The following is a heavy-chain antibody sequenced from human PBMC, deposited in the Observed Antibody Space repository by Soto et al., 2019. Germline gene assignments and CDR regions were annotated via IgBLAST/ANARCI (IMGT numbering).Heavy chain of an antibody. CDR1: GFTFSDYG. J-gene: IGHJ4*01. V-gene: IGHV3-30*18. D-gene: IGHD6-13*01. CDR2: ISSDGNTK. CDR3: AKEVAVAGDFDY. Sequence: GSLRLSCVASGFTFSDYGIHWVRQAPGKGLEWVAVISSDGNTKYYADSVKGRFTISRDNSKNTLYLQMDNLRPEDTAVYYCAKEVAVAGDFDYWGHGTLVTVSS.